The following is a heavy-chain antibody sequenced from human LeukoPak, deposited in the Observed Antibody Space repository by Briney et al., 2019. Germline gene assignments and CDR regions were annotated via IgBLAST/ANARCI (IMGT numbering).Heavy chain of an antibody. V-gene: IGHV4-39*02. D-gene: IGHD6-19*01. J-gene: IGHJ4*02. CDR2: IYYSGGT. CDR1: GGSISSRNYC. CDR3: AREVAGTPWIDN. Sequence: SETLSLTCTVSGGSISSRNYCWGWIRQPPGKGLEWIGNIYYSGGTYYNPSLQSRVTISVDTSKNQFSLKLSSVTAADTAVYYCAREVAGTPWIDNWGQGTLVTVSS.